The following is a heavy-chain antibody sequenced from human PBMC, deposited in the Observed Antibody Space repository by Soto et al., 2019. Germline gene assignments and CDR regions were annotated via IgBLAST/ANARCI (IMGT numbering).Heavy chain of an antibody. D-gene: IGHD2-2*01. J-gene: IGHJ6*02. V-gene: IGHV1-69*01. Sequence: QVQLVQSGAEVKKPGSSVKVSCKASGGTFSSYAISWVRQAPGQGLEWMGGIIPIFGTANYAQKFQGRVTITADESTSTAYRELSSLRSEDTAVYYCARGRIVVVPAATHYYYYGMDVWGQGTTVTVSS. CDR1: GGTFSSYA. CDR3: ARGRIVVVPAATHYYYYGMDV. CDR2: IIPIFGTA.